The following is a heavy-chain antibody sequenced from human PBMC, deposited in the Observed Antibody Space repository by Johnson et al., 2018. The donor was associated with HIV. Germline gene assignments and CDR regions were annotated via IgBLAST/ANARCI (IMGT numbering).Heavy chain of an antibody. J-gene: IGHJ3*02. CDR1: GFTFSDYY. CDR3: ARDRALSHPGGAFDI. CDR2: ISSRSGITI. Sequence: QVQVVESGGGLVKPGGSLRLSCAASGFTFSDYYMSWIRQAPGKGLEWVSYISSRSGITIYYADSVRGRFTISRDNAKNSLYLQINSLRAEDTAVYYCARDRALSHPGGAFDIWGRGTVVTVSS. V-gene: IGHV3-11*04. D-gene: IGHD2/OR15-2a*01.